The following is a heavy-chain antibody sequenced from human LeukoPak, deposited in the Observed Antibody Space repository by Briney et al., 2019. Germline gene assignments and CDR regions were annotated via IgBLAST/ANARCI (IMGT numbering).Heavy chain of an antibody. Sequence: GSLRLSCAASGFTFSSYAMHWVRQAPGKGLEWVAVISYDGSNKYYADSVKGRFTISRDNSKNTLYLQMNSLRAEDTAVYYCARDLRKQLHEYFQHWGQGTLVTVSS. V-gene: IGHV3-30-3*01. J-gene: IGHJ1*01. CDR1: GFTFSSYA. CDR3: ARDLRKQLHEYFQH. CDR2: ISYDGSNK. D-gene: IGHD6-13*01.